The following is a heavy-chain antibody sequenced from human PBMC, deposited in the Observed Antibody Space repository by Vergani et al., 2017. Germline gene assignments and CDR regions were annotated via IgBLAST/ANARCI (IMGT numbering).Heavy chain of an antibody. Sequence: QVQLQESGPGLVKPSETLSLTCAVSGFSIDNGYYWDWIRQPPGKGLEWIGSIYRTGRTHFNPSLKSRVTISVDTSNNHFSLRLNSVTAADTAVYSCARPLREGRDGYVTGAFDLWGQGTVVIVSS. CDR2: IYRTGRT. D-gene: IGHD5-24*01. CDR1: GFSIDNGYY. CDR3: ARPLREGRDGYVTGAFDL. V-gene: IGHV4-38-2*01. J-gene: IGHJ3*01.